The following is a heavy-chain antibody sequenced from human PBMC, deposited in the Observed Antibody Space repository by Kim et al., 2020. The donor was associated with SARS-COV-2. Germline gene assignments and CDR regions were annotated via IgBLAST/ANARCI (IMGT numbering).Heavy chain of an antibody. Sequence: GGSLRLSCVASGFTFSDAWMSWVRQAPGKGLEWVGRIASKTDGGTTDSVQGRFIISRDDSKNTLYLQINSLKTEDTAVYFCRGSYGPFDYWGQGTLVIVSS. D-gene: IGHD1-26*01. V-gene: IGHV3-15*04. CDR2: IASKTDGGTT. CDR1: GFTFSDAW. CDR3: RGSYGPFDY. J-gene: IGHJ4*02.